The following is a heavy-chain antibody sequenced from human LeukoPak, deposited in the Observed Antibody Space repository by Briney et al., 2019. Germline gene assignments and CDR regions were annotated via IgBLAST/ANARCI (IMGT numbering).Heavy chain of an antibody. CDR2: VDPEDGET. Sequence: ATVKISCKVSGYTFTDYYMHWVQQAPGKGLEWMGLVDPEDGETICAEKLQGRVTITADTSTDTAYMELSSLRSEDTAVYYCAIGRWLQPFDPWGQGTLVTVSS. CDR1: GYTFTDYY. J-gene: IGHJ5*02. CDR3: AIGRWLQPFDP. V-gene: IGHV1-69-2*01. D-gene: IGHD5-24*01.